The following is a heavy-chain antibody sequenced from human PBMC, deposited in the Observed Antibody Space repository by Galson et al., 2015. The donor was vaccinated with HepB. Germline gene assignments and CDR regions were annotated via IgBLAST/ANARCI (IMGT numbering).Heavy chain of an antibody. D-gene: IGHD3-9*01. CDR3: AREQGDDILTGYGMDV. V-gene: IGHV3-48*03. J-gene: IGHJ6*02. Sequence: SLRLSCAASGFTFSSYEMNWVRQAPGKGLEWVSYISSSGSTIYYADSVKGRFTISRDNAKNSLYLQMNSLRAEDTAVYYCAREQGDDILTGYGMDVWGQGTTVTVSS. CDR2: ISSSGSTI. CDR1: GFTFSSYE.